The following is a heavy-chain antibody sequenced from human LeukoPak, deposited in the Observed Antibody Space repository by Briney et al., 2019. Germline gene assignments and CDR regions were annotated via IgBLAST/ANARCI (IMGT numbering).Heavy chain of an antibody. CDR3: TRMTTGHDY. D-gene: IGHD4-17*01. CDR2: INHSGYT. J-gene: IGHJ4*02. V-gene: IGHV4-34*01. Sequence: SETLSLTCAVSGVSFNDYYWSWVRQTPGKGLEWIGEINHSGYTNDSPSLKSRVTLSIDTSRKQFSLNVRSVTVTDTGIYYCTRMTTGHDYWGQGTLVTVSS. CDR1: GVSFNDYY.